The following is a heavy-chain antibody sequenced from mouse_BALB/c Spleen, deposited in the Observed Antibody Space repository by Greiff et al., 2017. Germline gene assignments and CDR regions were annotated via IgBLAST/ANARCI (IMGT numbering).Heavy chain of an antibody. Sequence: EVQGVESGGGLVQPGGSLKLSCAASGFTFSSYTMSWVRQTPEKRLEWVATISSGGSYTYYPDSVKGRFTISRDNAKNTLYLQMSSLKSEDTAMYYCTRVCDYLYAMDYWGQGTSVTVSS. CDR1: GFTFSSYT. CDR2: ISSGGSYT. J-gene: IGHJ4*01. CDR3: TRVCDYLYAMDY. D-gene: IGHD2-4*01. V-gene: IGHV5-6-4*01.